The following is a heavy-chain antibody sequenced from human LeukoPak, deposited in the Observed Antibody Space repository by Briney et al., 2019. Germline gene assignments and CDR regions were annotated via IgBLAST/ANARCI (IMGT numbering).Heavy chain of an antibody. CDR3: AKDKGIAVAGLDY. V-gene: IGHV3-30*02. D-gene: IGHD6-19*01. CDR2: IRYDGSNK. CDR1: GFTFSSYG. J-gene: IGHJ4*02. Sequence: GGTLRLSCAASGFTFSSYGMSWVRQAPGKGLEWVAFIRYDGSNKYYADSVKGRFTISRDNSKNTLYLQMNSLRAEDTAVYYCAKDKGIAVAGLDYWGQGTLVTVSS.